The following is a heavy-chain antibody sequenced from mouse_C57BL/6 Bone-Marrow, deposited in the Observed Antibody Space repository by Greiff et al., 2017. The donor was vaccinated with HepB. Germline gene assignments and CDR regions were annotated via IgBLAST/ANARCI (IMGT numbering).Heavy chain of an antibody. CDR3: TEGSNYYGGFAY. Sequence: EVKVEESGGGLVQPGGSMKLSCVASGFTFSNYWMNWVRQSPEKGLAWVSQIRLKSDNYATHYAESVKGRFTISRDDSKSSVYLQMNNLRAEDTGIYYCTEGSNYYGGFAYWGQGTLVTVSA. CDR1: GFTFSNYW. CDR2: IRLKSDNYAT. J-gene: IGHJ3*01. D-gene: IGHD2-5*01. V-gene: IGHV6-3*01.